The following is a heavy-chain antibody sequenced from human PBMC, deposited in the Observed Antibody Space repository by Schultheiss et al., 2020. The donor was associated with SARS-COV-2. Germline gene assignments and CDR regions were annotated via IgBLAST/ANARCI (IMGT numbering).Heavy chain of an antibody. D-gene: IGHD3-22*01. CDR2: FDPEDGET. Sequence: ASVKVSCKVSGYTLTELSMHWVRQAPGKGLEWMGGFDPEDGETIYAQKFQGWVTMTRDTSISTAYMELSRLRSDDTAVYYCATSLSGSSGYYYAYFHHWGQGTLVTVSS. CDR1: GYTLTELS. CDR3: ATSLSGSSGYYYAYFHH. V-gene: IGHV1-24*01. J-gene: IGHJ1*01.